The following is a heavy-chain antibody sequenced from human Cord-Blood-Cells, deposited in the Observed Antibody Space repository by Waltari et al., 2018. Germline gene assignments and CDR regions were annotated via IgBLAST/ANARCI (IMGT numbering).Heavy chain of an antibody. CDR2: IRSKANSYAT. CDR1: GFTFSGSA. CDR3: TRHVVGSSWYY. V-gene: IGHV3-73*02. J-gene: IGHJ4*02. D-gene: IGHD6-13*01. Sequence: EVQLVESGGGLVQPGGSLKLSCAASGFTFSGSAMHWVRQASGKGLEGVGRIRSKANSYATAYAASVKGRFTISRDDSKNTAYLQMNSLKTEDTAVYYCTRHVVGSSWYYWGQGTLVTVSS.